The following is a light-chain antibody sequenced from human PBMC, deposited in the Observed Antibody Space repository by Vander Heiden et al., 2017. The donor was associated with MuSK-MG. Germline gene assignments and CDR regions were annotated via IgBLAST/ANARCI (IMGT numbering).Light chain of an antibody. CDR3: QQSDSTPRLT. J-gene: IGKJ4*01. CDR1: QSISSY. CDR2: AAS. V-gene: IGKV1-39*01. Sequence: DIQTTQSPSSLSASVGDRVTITCRASQSISSYLNWYQQKPGKAPKLLIYAASSLQSGVPSRFSGSGSGTDFTLTISSLQPEDFATYYCQQSDSTPRLTFGGGTKVEIK.